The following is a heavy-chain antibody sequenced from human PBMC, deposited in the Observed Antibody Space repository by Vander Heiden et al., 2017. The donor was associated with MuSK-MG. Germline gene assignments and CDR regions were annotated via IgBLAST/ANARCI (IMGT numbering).Heavy chain of an antibody. J-gene: IGHJ4*02. Sequence: QVQLVQSGAEVKKPGASVKVSCKASGYTFTGYYMHWVRQAPGQGLEWMGRINPNSGGTNYEQKFQGRVTMTRDTSISTAYMELSRLRSDDTAVYYCARSRVPSNFDYWGQGTLVTVSS. V-gene: IGHV1-2*06. CDR1: GYTFTGYY. CDR2: INPNSGGT. D-gene: IGHD2-2*01. CDR3: ARSRVPSNFDY.